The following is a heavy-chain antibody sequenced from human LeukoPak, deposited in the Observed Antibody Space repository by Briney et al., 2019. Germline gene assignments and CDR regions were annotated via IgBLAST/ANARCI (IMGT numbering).Heavy chain of an antibody. D-gene: IGHD2-15*01. V-gene: IGHV4-59*08. CDR2: IYYSGST. CDR1: GGSISSYY. J-gene: IGHJ6*02. Sequence: PSETLSLTCTVSGGSISSYYWSWIRQPPGKGLEWIGYIYYSGSTNYNPSLKSRVTISVDTSKNQFSLKLSSVTAADTAVYYCARMGSVVVAATLGGYYYGMDVWGQGTTVTVSS. CDR3: ARMGSVVVAATLGGYYYGMDV.